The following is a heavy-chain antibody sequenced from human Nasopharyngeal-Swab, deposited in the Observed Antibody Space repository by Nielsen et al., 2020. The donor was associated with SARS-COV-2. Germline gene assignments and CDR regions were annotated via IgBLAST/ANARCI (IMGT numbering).Heavy chain of an antibody. CDR2: ISYDGSNK. J-gene: IGHJ6*02. V-gene: IGHV3-30*18. CDR3: AKEAGYYDILTGYYLSLGYGMDV. D-gene: IGHD3-9*01. Sequence: GGSLRLSCAASGFTFSSYGMHWVRQAPGKGLEWVAVISYDGSNKYYADSVKGRFTISRDNSKNTLYLQMNSLRAEDTAVYYCAKEAGYYDILTGYYLSLGYGMDVWGPGTTVTVSS. CDR1: GFTFSSYG.